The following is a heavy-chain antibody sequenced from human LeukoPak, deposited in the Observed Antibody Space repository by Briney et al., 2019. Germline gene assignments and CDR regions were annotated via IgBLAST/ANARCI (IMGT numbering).Heavy chain of an antibody. J-gene: IGHJ4*02. CDR2: IYYSGST. CDR3: ARDFGRGPGY. D-gene: IGHD1-14*01. Sequence: SEALSLTCTVSGGSISSSSYYWGWIRQPPGKGLEWIGSIYYSGSTYYNPSLKSRVTISVDTSKNQFSLKLSSVTAADTAVYYCARDFGRGPGYWGQGTLVTVSS. V-gene: IGHV4-39*07. CDR1: GGSISSSSYY.